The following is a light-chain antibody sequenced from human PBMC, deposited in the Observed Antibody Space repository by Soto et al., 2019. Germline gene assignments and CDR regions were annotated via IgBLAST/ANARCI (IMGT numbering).Light chain of an antibody. CDR2: DAS. J-gene: IGKJ4*01. CDR1: QSVSSY. V-gene: IGKV3-11*01. CDR3: QQRSDWPPLT. Sequence: EIVLTQSPATLSLSPGERATLSCRASQSVSSYLAWYQQKPGQPPRLLIYDASSRATGILARFSGSGSGTDFTLTISSLEPEDFAVYYCQQRSDWPPLTFGGGTKVEIK.